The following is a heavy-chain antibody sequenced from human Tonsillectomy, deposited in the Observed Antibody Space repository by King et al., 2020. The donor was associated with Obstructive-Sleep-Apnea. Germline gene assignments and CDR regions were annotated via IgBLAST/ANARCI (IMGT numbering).Heavy chain of an antibody. CDR3: ARDGGNDRSGYYNLDVVRFDY. CDR2: ISYGGSNT. Sequence: VQLVESGGGVVQPGRSLRLSCGASGFSFSHYAMHWVRQAPGKGLEWVAVISYGGSNTYYADSVKGRVSISRDNSKNTLYLQMNSLRAEDTAVYYCARDGGNDRSGYYNLDVVRFDYWGQGTLVTVSS. J-gene: IGHJ4*02. D-gene: IGHD3-22*01. CDR1: GFSFSHYA. V-gene: IGHV3-30*04.